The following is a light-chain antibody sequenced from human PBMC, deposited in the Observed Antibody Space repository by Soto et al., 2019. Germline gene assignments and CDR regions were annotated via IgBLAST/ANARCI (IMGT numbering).Light chain of an antibody. Sequence: EIVLTQSPATLSLSPGETATLSCRASQSVSTWLTWYQQKPGQAPRLLIYDVSKRATGIPARFSGSGSGTDFTLTISSLEPEDFAIYYCQQRSNWITFGQGTRLEIE. V-gene: IGKV3-11*01. J-gene: IGKJ5*01. CDR3: QQRSNWIT. CDR1: QSVSTW. CDR2: DVS.